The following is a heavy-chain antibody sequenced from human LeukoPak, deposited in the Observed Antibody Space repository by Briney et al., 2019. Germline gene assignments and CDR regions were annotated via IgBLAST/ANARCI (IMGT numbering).Heavy chain of an antibody. CDR2: IRYDGSNK. Sequence: GGSLRLSCAASGFTFSSYGTHWVRQAPGKGLERVAFIRYDGSNKYYADSVKGRFTISRDNSKNTLYLQMNSLRAEDTAVYYCAKGTSWYLYYFDYWGQGTLVTVSS. V-gene: IGHV3-30*02. CDR1: GFTFSSYG. D-gene: IGHD6-13*01. CDR3: AKGTSWYLYYFDY. J-gene: IGHJ4*02.